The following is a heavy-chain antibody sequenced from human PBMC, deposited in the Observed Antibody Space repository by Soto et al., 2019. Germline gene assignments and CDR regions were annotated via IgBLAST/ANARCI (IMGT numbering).Heavy chain of an antibody. CDR2: INPDNGDT. CDR3: TRDRSGATFQY. V-gene: IGHV1-2*02. J-gene: IGHJ4*02. CDR1: GATFSGNF. D-gene: IGHD1-26*01. Sequence: QVQLVQSGAEVREPGASVKVSCKPSGATFSGNFFHWVRQAPGQGLEWMGWINPDNGDTNYAQKFQDRVTMTRDTSIITAYMDLSRLRSDDTAVYFCTRDRSGATFQYWGQGTLVTVSS.